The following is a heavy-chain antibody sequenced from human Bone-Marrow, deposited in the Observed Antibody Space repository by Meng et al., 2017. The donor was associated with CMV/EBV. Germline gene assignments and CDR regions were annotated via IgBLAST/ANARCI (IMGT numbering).Heavy chain of an antibody. CDR1: GYNFTSYW. V-gene: IGHV5-51*01. CDR2: IYPGDSDT. CDR3: ARHEEGGGDCYLDY. D-gene: IGHD2-21*02. J-gene: IGHJ4*02. Sequence: KGSGYNFTSYWIGWVRQMPGKGLEWMGIIYPGDSDTRYSQYFQGKVTISADKSISTAYLQWSSLKASDTAMYYCARHEEGGGDCYLDYWGQGTLVTVSS.